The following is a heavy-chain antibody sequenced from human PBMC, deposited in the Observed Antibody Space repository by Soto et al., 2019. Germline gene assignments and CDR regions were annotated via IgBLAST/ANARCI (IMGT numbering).Heavy chain of an antibody. D-gene: IGHD5-12*01. CDR2: IYFSGST. CDR3: VRHAQWIIRAY. Sequence: SETLSLTCTVSGGSINSTGYYWGWIRQPPGKGLEWIGSIYFSGSTSYNPSLKSRVTMSVDTSKNQLSLKVGSVTAADTAVYYCVRHAQWIIRAYWGQGSLVTVSS. J-gene: IGHJ4*02. V-gene: IGHV4-39*01. CDR1: GGSINSTGYY.